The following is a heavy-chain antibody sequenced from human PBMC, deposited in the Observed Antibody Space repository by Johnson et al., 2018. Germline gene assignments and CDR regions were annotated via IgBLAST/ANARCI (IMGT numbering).Heavy chain of an antibody. CDR3: TTDQVETGSDYYSVDV. CDR1: GFTFSQAW. CDR2: IKSEIDFATT. Sequence: VQLVESGGGLVKPGGSLRLSCAASGFTFSQAWMNWVRQAPGKGLEWVGRIKSEIDFATTDYAAPVKGRFPFSRDDSKNTLYLQMNSLKTEDTAVYDCTTDQVETGSDYYSVDVWGKGTTVTVSS. J-gene: IGHJ6*04. V-gene: IGHV3-15*07. D-gene: IGHD1-26*01.